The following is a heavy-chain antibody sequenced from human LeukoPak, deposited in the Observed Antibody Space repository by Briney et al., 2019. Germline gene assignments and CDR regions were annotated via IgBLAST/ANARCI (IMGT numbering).Heavy chain of an antibody. D-gene: IGHD6-6*01. Sequence: GGSLRLSCAASGFTFSSYAMHWVRQAPGKGLEWVAVIWYDGSNKYYADSVKGRFTISRDNSKNTLYLQMNSLRAEDTAVYYCAKGQPYLGSSGYYYYMDVWGKGTTVTVSS. CDR3: AKGQPYLGSSGYYYYMDV. J-gene: IGHJ6*03. CDR1: GFTFSSYA. CDR2: IWYDGSNK. V-gene: IGHV3-33*06.